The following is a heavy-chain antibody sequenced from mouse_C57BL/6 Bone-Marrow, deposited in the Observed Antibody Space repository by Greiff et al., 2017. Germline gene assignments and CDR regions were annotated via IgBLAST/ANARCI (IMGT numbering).Heavy chain of an antibody. Sequence: EVQLQQSGPELVKPGASVKISCTASSYSFTGYYMNWVKQSPEKSLEWIGEINPSTGGTTYNQKFKAKATLTVDKSTSTAYMQLKSLTSEDSAVYYCARWGAFAYWGQGTLVTVSA. CDR3: ARWGAFAY. CDR1: SYSFTGYY. CDR2: INPSTGGT. D-gene: IGHD3-1*01. V-gene: IGHV1-42*01. J-gene: IGHJ3*01.